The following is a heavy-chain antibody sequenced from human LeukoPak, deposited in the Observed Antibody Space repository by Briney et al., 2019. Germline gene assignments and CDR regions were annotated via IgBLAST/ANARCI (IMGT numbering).Heavy chain of an antibody. CDR3: ARDQGYCTSASCRGDAFDV. V-gene: IGHV3-7*01. CDR2: IKQDGSEK. CDR1: GFTFSNYW. J-gene: IGHJ3*01. Sequence: PGGSLRLSCAASGFTFSNYWMSWVRQAPGKGLEWVAKIKQDGSEKYYVDSVKGRFTISRDNAKNSLFLQMNSLRAEDTAVYYCARDQGYCTSASCRGDAFDVWGQGSMISVSS. D-gene: IGHD2-2*01.